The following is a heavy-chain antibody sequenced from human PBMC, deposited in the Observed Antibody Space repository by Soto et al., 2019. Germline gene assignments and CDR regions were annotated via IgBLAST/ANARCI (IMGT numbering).Heavy chain of an antibody. D-gene: IGHD2-2*02. CDR1: GFTFSSYA. V-gene: IGHV3-30-3*01. J-gene: IGHJ6*02. Sequence: QVQLVESGGGVVQPGRSLRLSCAASGFTFSSYAMHWVRQAPGKGLEWVAVISYDGSNKYYADSVKGRFTISRDNSKNTLYLQMNSLRAEDTAVYYCARDVVPAAIAVHYYYGMDVWGQGTTVTVSS. CDR2: ISYDGSNK. CDR3: ARDVVPAAIAVHYYYGMDV.